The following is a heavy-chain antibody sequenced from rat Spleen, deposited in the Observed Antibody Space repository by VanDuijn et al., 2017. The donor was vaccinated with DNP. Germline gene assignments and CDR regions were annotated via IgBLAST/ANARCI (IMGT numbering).Heavy chain of an antibody. D-gene: IGHD1-10*01. CDR3: ASYYNNYCDY. V-gene: IGHV5S10*01. CDR2: IIYGGSRT. J-gene: IGHJ2*01. Sequence: EVQLVESGGGLVQPGRSLKLSCAASGFTFSDYNMAWVRQAPKKGLEWVATIIYGGSRTQYRDSVKGRFTISRDNAKTTLYLQMDSLRSEDTATYYCASYYNNYCDYWGQGVMVTVSS. CDR1: GFTFSDYN.